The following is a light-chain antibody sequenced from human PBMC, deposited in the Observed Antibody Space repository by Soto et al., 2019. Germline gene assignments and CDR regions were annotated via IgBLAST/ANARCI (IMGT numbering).Light chain of an antibody. CDR1: SSDVGAYNF. Sequence: QSVLTQPASVSGSPGQSITISCTGTSSDVGAYNFVSWHQQHPGKAPKLMIYNVYDRPSGISYRFSGSKSGITASLTISGLQGEDEADYYCSAYTVSRTYVFGTGTKVTVL. V-gene: IGLV2-14*03. CDR2: NVY. J-gene: IGLJ1*01. CDR3: SAYTVSRTYV.